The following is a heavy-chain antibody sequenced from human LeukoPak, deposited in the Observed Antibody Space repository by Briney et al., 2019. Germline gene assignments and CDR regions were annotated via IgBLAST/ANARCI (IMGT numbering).Heavy chain of an antibody. CDR2: IYYSGST. D-gene: IGHD5-18*01. J-gene: IGHJ4*02. CDR1: SGSISSYY. CDR3: ARHGRGYSPFDY. V-gene: IGHV4-59*08. Sequence: SETLSLTCTVSSGSISSYYWSWIRQPPGKGLEWIGYIYYSGSTNYNPSLKSRVTISVDTSKNQFSLKLSSVTAADTAVYYCARHGRGYSPFDYWGQGTLVTVSS.